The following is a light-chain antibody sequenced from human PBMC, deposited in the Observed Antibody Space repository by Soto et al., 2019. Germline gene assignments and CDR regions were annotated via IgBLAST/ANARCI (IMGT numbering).Light chain of an antibody. CDR1: QTIMTY. CDR2: AAS. V-gene: IGKV1-39*01. Sequence: DIQMTQSPYSLSPSXLAEVTISXXASQTIMTYLNWYQLKPGKPPRLLIYAASSLQSGVPSRFSGSGSGTDFTLTISSLQPEDFATYSCQQSYNSPQTFGQGTKVDIK. CDR3: QQSYNSPQT. J-gene: IGKJ1*01.